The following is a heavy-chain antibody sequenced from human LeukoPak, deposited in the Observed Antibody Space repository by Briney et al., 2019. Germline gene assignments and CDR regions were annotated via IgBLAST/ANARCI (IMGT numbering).Heavy chain of an antibody. CDR2: IRYDGSNK. CDR1: GFTFSSYG. CDR3: AKDHLTVTQRNRMDY. J-gene: IGHJ4*02. V-gene: IGHV3-30*02. Sequence: GGSLRLSCAASGFTFSSYGMHWVRQAPGKGLEWVALIRYDGSNKYYADSVKGRFTISRDNSKNTLYLQTNSLRAEDTAVYYCAKDHLTVTQRNRMDYWGQGTLVTVSS. D-gene: IGHD4-11*01.